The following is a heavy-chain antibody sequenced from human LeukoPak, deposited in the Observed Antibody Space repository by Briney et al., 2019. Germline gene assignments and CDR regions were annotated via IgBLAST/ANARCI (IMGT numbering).Heavy chain of an antibody. Sequence: ASVKVSCKASGYTLTSYYMHWVRQAPGQGLEWMGIINPSSSSTSYAQKFQGRVTMTRDTSTNTVYMELSSLRSEDTAVYYCARSYYDSSGYQGNDYWGQGTLVTVSS. CDR2: INPSSSST. D-gene: IGHD3-22*01. J-gene: IGHJ4*02. CDR1: GYTLTSYY. CDR3: ARSYYDSSGYQGNDY. V-gene: IGHV1-46*01.